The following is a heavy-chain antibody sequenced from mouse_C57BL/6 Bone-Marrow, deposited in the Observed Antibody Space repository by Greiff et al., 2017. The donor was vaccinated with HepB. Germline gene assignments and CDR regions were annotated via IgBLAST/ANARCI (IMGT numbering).Heavy chain of an antibody. CDR3: ARRWLPPFAD. J-gene: IGHJ3*01. CDR2: ISSGGSYT. Sequence: EVQGVESGGDLVKPGGSLKLSCAASGFTFSSYGMSWVRQTPDKRLEWVATISSGGSYTYYPDSVKGRFTISRDNAKNTLYRQMSSRKSEDTAMYYCARRWLPPFADWGQGTLVNGSA. D-gene: IGHD2-2*01. CDR1: GFTFSSYG. V-gene: IGHV5-6*01.